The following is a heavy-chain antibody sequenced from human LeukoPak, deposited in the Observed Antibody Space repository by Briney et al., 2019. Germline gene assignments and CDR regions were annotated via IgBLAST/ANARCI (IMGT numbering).Heavy chain of an antibody. CDR2: TNWNSDSI. CDR1: GFTFDDYA. V-gene: IGHV3-9*01. Sequence: GGSLRLSCAVSGFTFDDYAMHWVRHVPGKGLEWVSGTNWNSDSIVYADSVKGRFTTSRDNAKNSLYLQMNSLRAEDTAFYYCAINGGGDSGYGNFDYWGQGTLVTVS. J-gene: IGHJ4*02. CDR3: AINGGGDSGYGNFDY. D-gene: IGHD5-12*01.